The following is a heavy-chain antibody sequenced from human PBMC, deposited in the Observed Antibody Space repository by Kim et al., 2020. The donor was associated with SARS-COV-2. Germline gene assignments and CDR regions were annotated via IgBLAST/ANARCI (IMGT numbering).Heavy chain of an antibody. V-gene: IGHV4-39*01. CDR1: GGSISSSSYY. D-gene: IGHD5-18*01. CDR3: ARPRRGYSYGWEVDP. CDR2: IYYSGST. J-gene: IGHJ5*02. Sequence: SETLSLTCTVSGGSISSSSYYWGWIRQPPGKGLEWIGSIYYSGSTYYNPSLKSRVTISVDTSKNQFSLKLSSVTAADTAVYYCARPRRGYSYGWEVDPWGQGTLVTVSS.